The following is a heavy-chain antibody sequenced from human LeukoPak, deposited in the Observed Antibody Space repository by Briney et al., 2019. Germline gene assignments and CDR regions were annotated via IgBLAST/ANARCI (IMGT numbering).Heavy chain of an antibody. Sequence: PGGSLRLSCAASGFTFSSYSMNWVRQAPGKGLEWVSYISSSSSTIYYADSVKGRFTISRDNAKNSLYLQMNSLRAEDTAVYYCARELATIGYWGQGTLVTVSS. D-gene: IGHD5-24*01. CDR2: ISSSSSTI. CDR1: GFTFSSYS. CDR3: ARELATIGY. V-gene: IGHV3-48*01. J-gene: IGHJ4*02.